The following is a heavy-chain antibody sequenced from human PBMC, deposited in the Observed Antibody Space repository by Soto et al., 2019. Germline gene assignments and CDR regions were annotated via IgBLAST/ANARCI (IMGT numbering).Heavy chain of an antibody. V-gene: IGHV3-30*18. CDR1: GFTFSSYG. J-gene: IGHJ4*02. CDR3: AKDHYGCDY. Sequence: PGGSLRLSCAASGFTFSSYGMHWVRQAPGKGLEWVAVISYDGSNKYYADSVKGRFTISRDNSKNTLYLRMNSLRAEDTAVYYCAKDHYGCDYWGQGTLVTVSS. D-gene: IGHD3-10*01. CDR2: ISYDGSNK.